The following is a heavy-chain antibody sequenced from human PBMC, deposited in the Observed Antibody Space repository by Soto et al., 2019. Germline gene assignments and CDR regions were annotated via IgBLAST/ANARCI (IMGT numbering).Heavy chain of an antibody. CDR3: ARDREYCSSTSCYTDNWFDP. D-gene: IGHD2-2*02. J-gene: IGHJ5*02. Sequence: PGGSLRLSCAASGFTFSSYGMHWVRQAPGKGLEWVAVIWYDGSNKYYADSVKGRFTISRDNSKNTLYLQMNSLRAEDTAVYYCARDREYCSSTSCYTDNWFDPWGQGTLVTVSS. CDR1: GFTFSSYG. V-gene: IGHV3-33*01. CDR2: IWYDGSNK.